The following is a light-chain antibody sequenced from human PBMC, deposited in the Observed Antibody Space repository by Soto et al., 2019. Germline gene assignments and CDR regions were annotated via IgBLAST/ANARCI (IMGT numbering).Light chain of an antibody. CDR2: DVS. Sequence: AIQLTQSPSSLSASVGDRVTITCRASQDIRGALAWYQQKPGKAPKLLIYDVSSLESGVPSRFSGSGSGTDFTLTISSLQPEDFATYYCQRFNTFPISFGQGTRLEIK. CDR1: QDIRGA. V-gene: IGKV1-13*02. CDR3: QRFNTFPIS. J-gene: IGKJ5*01.